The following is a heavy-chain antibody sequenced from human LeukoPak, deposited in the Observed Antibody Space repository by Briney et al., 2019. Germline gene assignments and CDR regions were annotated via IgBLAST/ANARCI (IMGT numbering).Heavy chain of an antibody. CDR3: ARDSGERGSGSCLIAY. J-gene: IGHJ4*02. D-gene: IGHD3-10*01. CDR1: GYTFTSYG. Sequence: ASVKVSCKASGYTFTSYGISWVRQAPGQGLEWMGWISAYNGNTNYAQKFQGRVTMTRDTSISTAYMELSRLRSDDTAVYYCARDSGERGSGSCLIAYWGQGTLVTVSS. CDR2: ISAYNGNT. V-gene: IGHV1-18*01.